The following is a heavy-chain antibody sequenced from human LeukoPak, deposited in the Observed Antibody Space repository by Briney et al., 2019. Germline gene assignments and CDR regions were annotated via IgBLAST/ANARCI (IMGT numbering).Heavy chain of an antibody. D-gene: IGHD3-16*02. CDR2: IIPIFGTA. V-gene: IGHV1-69*13. J-gene: IGHJ4*02. CDR3: ARGAIVMFPNPRIYYFDY. Sequence: GASVKVSCKASGGTFSSYAISWVRQAPGQGLEWMGGIIPIFGTANYAQKFQGRVTITADESTSTAYMELSSLRSEDTAVYYCARGAIVMFPNPRIYYFDYWGQGTLVTVSS. CDR1: GGTFSSYA.